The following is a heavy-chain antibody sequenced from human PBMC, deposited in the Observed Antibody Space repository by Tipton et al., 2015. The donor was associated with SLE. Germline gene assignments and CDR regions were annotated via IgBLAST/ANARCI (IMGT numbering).Heavy chain of an antibody. CDR3: ARKGGMSWFDP. J-gene: IGHJ5*02. CDR1: GGSISSGGYY. CDR2: IYYSGST. V-gene: IGHV4-31*03. Sequence: TLSLTCTVSGGSISSGGYYWSWIRQHPGKGLEWIGYIYYSGSTYYNPSLKSRVTISVDTPKSQFSLRLSSVTAADTAVYYCARKGGMSWFDPWGQGTLVTVSS.